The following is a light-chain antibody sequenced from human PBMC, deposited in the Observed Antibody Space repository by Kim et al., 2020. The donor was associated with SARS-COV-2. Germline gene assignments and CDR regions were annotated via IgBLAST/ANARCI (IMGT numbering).Light chain of an antibody. V-gene: IGKV1-5*03. CDR2: KVS. J-gene: IGKJ1*01. CDR3: QQYNTNSWT. Sequence: DVQMTQSPSTLSASVGDRVTITCRASQNVNTWVAWFQQKAGKAPKVLISKVSNLESGVPSRFSGSGSGTEFTLTISSLQPDDFATYYCQQYNTNSWTFGQGTKVDIK. CDR1: QNVNTW.